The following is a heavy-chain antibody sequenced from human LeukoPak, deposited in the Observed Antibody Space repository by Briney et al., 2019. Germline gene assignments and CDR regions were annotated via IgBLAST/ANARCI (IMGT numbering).Heavy chain of an antibody. J-gene: IGHJ3*02. CDR3: AKVGDIIVVDAFDI. D-gene: IGHD2-2*01. CDR1: GFTFSSYA. CDR2: ISYDGSNK. V-gene: IGHV3-30-3*01. Sequence: PGGSLRLSCAASGFTFSSYAMHWVRQAPGKGLEWVAVISYDGSNKYYADSVKGRFTISRDNSKNTLYLQMNSLRAEDTAVYYCAKVGDIIVVDAFDIWGQGTMVTVSS.